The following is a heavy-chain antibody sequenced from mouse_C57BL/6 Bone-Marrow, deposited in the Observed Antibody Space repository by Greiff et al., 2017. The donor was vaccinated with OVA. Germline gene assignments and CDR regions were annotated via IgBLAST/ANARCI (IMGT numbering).Heavy chain of an antibody. Sequence: EVKLEESGPGLVKPSQSLSLTCSVTGYSITSGYYWNWIRQFPGNKLKWMGYISYDGSNNYNPSLKNRNSITRDTSKNQFFLELNSVTTADPATYYCARGSNYENFDYWGQGTTLTVSS. CDR1: GYSITSGYY. CDR3: ARGSNYENFDY. V-gene: IGHV3-6*01. D-gene: IGHD2-5*01. CDR2: ISYDGSN. J-gene: IGHJ2*01.